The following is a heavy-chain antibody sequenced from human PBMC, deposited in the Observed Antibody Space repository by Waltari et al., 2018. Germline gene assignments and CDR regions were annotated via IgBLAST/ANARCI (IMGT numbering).Heavy chain of an antibody. CDR1: GYTFTDFF. CDR2: INPNSGDT. D-gene: IGHD3-3*01. J-gene: IGHJ4*02. V-gene: IGHV1-2*06. Sequence: QVQLVQSGAEVKKSGASVKVSCKASGYTFTDFFIHWVRQAPGQGLEWMGRINPNSGDTSYAQRFQGRVTMTGDTSITTAYMELTGLRSDDTAIDCCARSGGGTTTFGVAEWGQGSLVTVSS. CDR3: ARSGGGTTTFGVAE.